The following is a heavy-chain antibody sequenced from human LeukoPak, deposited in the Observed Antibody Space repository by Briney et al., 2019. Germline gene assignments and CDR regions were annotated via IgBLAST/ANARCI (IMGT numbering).Heavy chain of an antibody. J-gene: IGHJ4*02. D-gene: IGHD4-17*01. CDR2: ISSSSSYI. CDR3: ARSTYGDQRYFDY. V-gene: IGHV3-21*01. CDR1: RFTFSSYS. Sequence: PGGSLRLSCAASRFTFSSYSMNWVRQAPGKGLEWVSSISSSSSYIYYADSVKGRFTISRDNAKNSLYLQMNSLRAEDTAVYYCARSTYGDQRYFDYWGQGTLVTVSS.